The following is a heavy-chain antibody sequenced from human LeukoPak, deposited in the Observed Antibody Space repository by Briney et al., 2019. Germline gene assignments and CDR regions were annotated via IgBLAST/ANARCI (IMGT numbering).Heavy chain of an antibody. V-gene: IGHV1-69*05. CDR1: GGTFSSYA. Sequence: SVKVSCKASGGTFSSYAISWVRQAPGQGLEWMGGIIPIFGTANYAQKFQGRVTLTRDMSTSTDYLELSSLRSEDTAVYYCARARGYYGSRRIYYYYYYMDVWGKGTTVTISS. CDR3: ARARGYYGSRRIYYYYYYMDV. CDR2: IIPIFGTA. J-gene: IGHJ6*03. D-gene: IGHD3-10*01.